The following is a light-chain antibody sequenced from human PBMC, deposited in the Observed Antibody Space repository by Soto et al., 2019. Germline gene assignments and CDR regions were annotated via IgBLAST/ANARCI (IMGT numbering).Light chain of an antibody. V-gene: IGLV3-21*02. CDR1: NSGSKF. CDR2: DDR. CDR3: QVWERSRNRV. Sequence: SYELTQPHSGSVAPGQTARLSCGGANSGSKFVHWFQQKPGQAPLLGVYDDRARPTGIPERFSGSNSGNTATLTISGAEAGDEADSYRQVWERSRNRVFGGGAKLTVL. J-gene: IGLJ2*01.